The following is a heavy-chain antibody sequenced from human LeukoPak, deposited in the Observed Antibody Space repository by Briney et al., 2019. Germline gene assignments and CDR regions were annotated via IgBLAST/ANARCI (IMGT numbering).Heavy chain of an antibody. V-gene: IGHV3-33*01. J-gene: IGHJ4*02. Sequence: GGSLRLSCAASGFTFSSYGMHWVRQAPGKGLEWVAVIWYAGSNKYYADSLKGRFTISRDNSKNTLYLQMNSLRAEDTAVYYCARGKAYSSGWSYFDYWGQGTLVTVSS. D-gene: IGHD6-19*01. CDR3: ARGKAYSSGWSYFDY. CDR1: GFTFSSYG. CDR2: IWYAGSNK.